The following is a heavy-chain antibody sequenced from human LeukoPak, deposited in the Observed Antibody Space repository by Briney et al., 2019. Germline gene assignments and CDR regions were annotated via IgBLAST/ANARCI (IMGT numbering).Heavy chain of an antibody. Sequence: PGGSLRLSCAASGFTFSSYGMHWVRQAPGKGLEWVAFIRYDGSNKYYADSVKGRFTISRDNSKNTLYLQMNSLRAEDTALYYCAKTSTYYYDSSGYYYFDYWGQGTLVTVSS. CDR2: IRYDGSNK. V-gene: IGHV3-30*02. CDR3: AKTSTYYYDSSGYYYFDY. CDR1: GFTFSSYG. J-gene: IGHJ4*02. D-gene: IGHD3-22*01.